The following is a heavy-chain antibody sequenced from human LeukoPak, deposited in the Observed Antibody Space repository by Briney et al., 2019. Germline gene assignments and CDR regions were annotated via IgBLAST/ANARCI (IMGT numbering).Heavy chain of an antibody. Sequence: GGSLRLSCAASGFTFSSYGMHWVRQAPGKGLEWVAFIRYDGSNKYYADSVKGRFTISRDNSKNTLCLQMNSLRAEDTAVYYCAKDSRSSSWYYYYYMDVWGKGTTVTVSS. CDR3: AKDSRSSSWYYYYYMDV. CDR1: GFTFSSYG. V-gene: IGHV3-30*02. J-gene: IGHJ6*03. D-gene: IGHD6-13*01. CDR2: IRYDGSNK.